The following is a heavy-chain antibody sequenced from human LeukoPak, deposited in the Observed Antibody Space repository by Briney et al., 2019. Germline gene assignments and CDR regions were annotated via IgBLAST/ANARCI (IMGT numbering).Heavy chain of an antibody. V-gene: IGHV3-11*01. Sequence: GGSLRLSCAASGFTFSDYYMTWIRQAPGKGLECVSYISPGGDAVYFADSVKGRFTISRDNAKNSLFLQMSSLTAEDTAVYYCSGGRDAAVAGPGGYFDYWGQGALVTVSS. CDR2: ISPGGDAV. J-gene: IGHJ4*02. D-gene: IGHD6-19*01. CDR1: GFTFSDYY. CDR3: SGGRDAAVAGPGGYFDY.